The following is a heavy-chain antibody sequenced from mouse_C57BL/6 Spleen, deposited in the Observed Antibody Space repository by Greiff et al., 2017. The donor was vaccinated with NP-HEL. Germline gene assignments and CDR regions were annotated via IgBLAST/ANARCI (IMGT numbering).Heavy chain of an antibody. CDR3: TTGTGYFDY. Sequence: ESGGGLVQPGGSMKLSCVASGFTFSNYWMNWVRQSPEKGLEWVAQIRLKSDNYATHYAESVKGRFTISRDDSKSSVYLQMSSLRAEDTGIYYCTTGTGYFDYWGQGTTLTVSS. D-gene: IGHD4-1*01. J-gene: IGHJ2*01. CDR1: GFTFSNYW. CDR2: IRLKSDNYAT. V-gene: IGHV6-3*01.